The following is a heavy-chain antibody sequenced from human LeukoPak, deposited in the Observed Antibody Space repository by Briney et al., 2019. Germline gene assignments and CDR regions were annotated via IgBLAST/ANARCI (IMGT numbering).Heavy chain of an antibody. Sequence: ASVKVSCKASGYTFIGYYMHWVRQAPGQGLEWMGWINPNSGGTNYAQKFQGRVTMTRDTSISTAYMELSRLRSDDTAVYYCAKPYYPGIAVAGVNWFDPWGQGTLVTVSS. D-gene: IGHD6-19*01. CDR3: AKPYYPGIAVAGVNWFDP. CDR1: GYTFIGYY. CDR2: INPNSGGT. V-gene: IGHV1-2*02. J-gene: IGHJ5*02.